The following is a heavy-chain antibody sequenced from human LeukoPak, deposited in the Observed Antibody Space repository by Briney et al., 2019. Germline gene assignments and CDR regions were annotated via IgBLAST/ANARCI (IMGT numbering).Heavy chain of an antibody. J-gene: IGHJ5*02. D-gene: IGHD6-19*01. CDR3: AKRYGSSGFNWFDP. Sequence: GGSLRLSCAASGFTFSNYALSWVRQAPGKGLEWVSTISGDDDNTYYAASVKGRFTISRDNSKNTLFLQMNSLRAEDTALYYCAKRYGSSGFNWFDPWGQGTLVTVSS. CDR2: ISGDDDNT. V-gene: IGHV3-23*01. CDR1: GFTFSNYA.